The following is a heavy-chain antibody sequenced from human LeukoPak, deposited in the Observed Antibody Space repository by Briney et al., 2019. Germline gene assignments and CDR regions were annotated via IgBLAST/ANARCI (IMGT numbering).Heavy chain of an antibody. V-gene: IGHV1-8*01. CDR3: ARAVTLRGIDY. CDR2: MNPNSGNT. J-gene: IGHJ4*02. CDR1: GYTFTSYD. Sequence: ASVKVSCKASGYTFTSYDINWVRQATGQGLGWMGWMNPNSGNTGYAQKFQGRVTMTRNTSISTAYMELSSLRAEDTAVYYCARAVTLRGIDYWGQGTLVTVSS. D-gene: IGHD1-26*01.